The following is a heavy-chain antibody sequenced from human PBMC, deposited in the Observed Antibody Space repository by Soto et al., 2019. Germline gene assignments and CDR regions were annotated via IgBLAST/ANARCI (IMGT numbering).Heavy chain of an antibody. J-gene: IGHJ6*03. Sequence: ASVKVSCKASGGTFSSYTISWVRQAPGQGLEWMGRIIPILGIANYAQKFQGRVTITADKSTSTAYMELSSLRSEDTAVYYCARGRRGDFWRGYYYYYYMDVWGKGTTVTVSS. D-gene: IGHD3-3*01. CDR2: IIPILGIA. CDR3: ARGRRGDFWRGYYYYYYMDV. V-gene: IGHV1-69*02. CDR1: GGTFSSYT.